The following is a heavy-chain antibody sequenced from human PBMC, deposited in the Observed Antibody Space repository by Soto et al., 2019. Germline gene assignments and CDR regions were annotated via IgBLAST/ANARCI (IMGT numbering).Heavy chain of an antibody. CDR1: GYSISSGYY. J-gene: IGHJ5*02. V-gene: IGHV4-38-2*01. CDR2: IYHGGST. CDR3: ARVGPWVPYYYDSSPYTFENWFDP. Sequence: SEPLSLTCAVSGYSISSGYYWGWLRQPPGKGLEWIGIIYHGGSTYYNPSLNSRVTLSIDMTNNHVSLILNSVTAADTAVYYCARVGPWVPYYYDSSPYTFENWFDPWGRGTLVTVSS. D-gene: IGHD3-22*01.